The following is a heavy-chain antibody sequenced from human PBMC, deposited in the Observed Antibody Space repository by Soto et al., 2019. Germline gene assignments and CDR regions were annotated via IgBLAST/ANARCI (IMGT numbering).Heavy chain of an antibody. Sequence: PWGRLSLTCAVSGFTFTTYAMTWVRQAPGKGLEWVSTISGSGDTTYYADSVKGRFIISGENYKSTLYLQMNSLRVEDTAVYYCAYFWFWSYFEDCGQGTLVIFSS. CDR3: AYFWFWSYFED. CDR1: GFTFTTYA. V-gene: IGHV3-23*01. CDR2: ISGSGDTT. D-gene: IGHD3-16*01. J-gene: IGHJ4*02.